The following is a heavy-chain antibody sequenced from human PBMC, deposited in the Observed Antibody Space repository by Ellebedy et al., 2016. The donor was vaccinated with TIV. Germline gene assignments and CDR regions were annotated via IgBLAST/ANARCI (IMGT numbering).Heavy chain of an antibody. CDR2: LTADGRST. CDR3: RPGHYSDA. Sequence: GGSLRLSXAASGFSLSNSFMSWIRQAPGKGLEWVSTLTADGRSTYFADSVKGRFTISRDNSKNTVYLQMNSLRSEATAVYYCRPGHYSDAWGQGTLVTVSS. V-gene: IGHV3-23*01. CDR1: GFSLSNSF. J-gene: IGHJ4*02.